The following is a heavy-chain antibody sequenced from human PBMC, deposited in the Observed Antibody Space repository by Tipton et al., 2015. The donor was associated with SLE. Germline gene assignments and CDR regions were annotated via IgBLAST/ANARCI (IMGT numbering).Heavy chain of an antibody. V-gene: IGHV4-39*07. CDR1: GGSISSSSYY. J-gene: IGHJ4*02. D-gene: IGHD1-26*01. CDR3: AVGERGYFDY. CDR2: IYYSGST. Sequence: TLSLTCTVSGGSISSSSYYWGWIRQPPGKGLEWIGSIYYSGSTYYNPSLKSRATISVDTSKNQFSLKLSSVTAADTAVYYCAVGERGYFDYWGQGTLVTVSS.